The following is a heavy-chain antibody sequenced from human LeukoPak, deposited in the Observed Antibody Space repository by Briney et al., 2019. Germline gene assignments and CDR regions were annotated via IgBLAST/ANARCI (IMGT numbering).Heavy chain of an antibody. V-gene: IGHV1-69*01. CDR3: ASRRRASRGYGMDV. J-gene: IGHJ6*02. CDR1: GGTFSSYD. Sequence: SVKVSCKASGGTFSSYDISWVRQAPGQGLEWMGGIIPIFGTANYAQKFQGRVTITAGESTSTAYMELSSLRSEDTAVYYCASRRRASRGYGMDVWGQGITVTVSS. CDR2: IIPIFGTA. D-gene: IGHD1-1*01.